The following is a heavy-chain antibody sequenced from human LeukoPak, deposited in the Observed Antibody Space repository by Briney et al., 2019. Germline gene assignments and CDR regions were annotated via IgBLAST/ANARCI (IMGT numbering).Heavy chain of an antibody. CDR3: ARLSRVYCSGGSCPFDY. CDR2: IGTAGDT. V-gene: IGHV3-13*01. D-gene: IGHD2-15*01. J-gene: IGHJ4*02. CDR1: GFTFSSYD. Sequence: GGSLRLSCAASGFTFSSYDMHWVRQATGKGLEWVSAIGTAGDTYYPGSVKGRFTISRENAKNSLYLQMNSLRAGDTAVYYCARLSRVYCSGGSCPFDYWGQGTLVTVSS.